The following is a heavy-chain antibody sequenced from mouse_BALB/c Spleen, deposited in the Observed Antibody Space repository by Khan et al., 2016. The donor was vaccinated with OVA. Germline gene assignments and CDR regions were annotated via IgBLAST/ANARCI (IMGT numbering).Heavy chain of an antibody. V-gene: IGHV14-3*02. Sequence: VHVKQSGAELVKPGASVKLSCTPSGFNIKDTYMHWVKQRPEQGLEWIGRIDPANGNTKYDPKFQGKATITADTSSNTAYLQLSSLTSADTAVYYCALISYGNFIYFDYWGQGTTLTVSS. J-gene: IGHJ2*01. CDR2: IDPANGNT. CDR1: GFNIKDTY. D-gene: IGHD2-1*01. CDR3: ALISYGNFIYFDY.